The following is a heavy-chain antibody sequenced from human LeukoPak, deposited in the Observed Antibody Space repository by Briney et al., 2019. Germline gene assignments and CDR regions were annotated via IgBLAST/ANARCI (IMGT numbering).Heavy chain of an antibody. D-gene: IGHD3-16*02. V-gene: IGHV4-59*11. Sequence: PSETLSLTCTASGGSISSHYWSWIRQPPGKGLEWIGYIYYSGSTNYTSYNPSLKSRVTISVDTSKNQFSLKLSSVTAADTAVYYCARDPIVSVGDWYFDLWGRGTLVTVSS. J-gene: IGHJ2*01. CDR1: GGSISSHY. CDR3: ARDPIVSVGDWYFDL. CDR2: IYYSGST.